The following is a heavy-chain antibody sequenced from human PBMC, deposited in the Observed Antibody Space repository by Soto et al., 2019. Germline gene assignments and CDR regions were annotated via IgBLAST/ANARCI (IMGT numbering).Heavy chain of an antibody. Sequence: ASVKVSCKASGYTFTSYDINWVRQATGQGLEWMGWMNPNSGSTYYADSVKGRFTISRDNSKSTLYLQMNSLRAEDTALYYCAKGRSYYYYYGVDVWGQGTTVTVSS. J-gene: IGHJ6*02. CDR2: MNPNSGST. CDR3: AKGRSYYYYYGVDV. V-gene: IGHV1-8*01. CDR1: GYTFTSYD.